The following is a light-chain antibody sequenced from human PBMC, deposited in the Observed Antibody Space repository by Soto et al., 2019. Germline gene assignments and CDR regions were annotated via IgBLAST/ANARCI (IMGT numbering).Light chain of an antibody. CDR2: AAS. CDR3: QQSYSTPT. CDR1: QLINIY. Sequence: DIKLTQSPSSLSASVGDRVTIACRSSQLINIYINWYQHKPGKAPKLLIHAASSWQSGVPSRFSGSGSATDFTLTISSLQPEDFASYYCQQSYSTPTFGQGTKVEIK. J-gene: IGKJ1*01. V-gene: IGKV1-39*01.